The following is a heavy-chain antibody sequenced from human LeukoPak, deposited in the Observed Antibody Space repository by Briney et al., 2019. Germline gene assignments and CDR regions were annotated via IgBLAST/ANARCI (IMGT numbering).Heavy chain of an antibody. CDR1: GGSITNGDYY. D-gene: IGHD2-8*01. Sequence: SETLSLTCTLSGGSITNGDYYWGWIHQPPGKGLEWIGSILYSGSTYYNPSVEGRATISVDTSKNYFSLKLSSGTAADTAVYFCARLRRTDVTNGRGYFDSRGQGTLVTVSS. J-gene: IGHJ4*02. CDR2: ILYSGST. V-gene: IGHV4-39*01. CDR3: ARLRRTDVTNGRGYFDS.